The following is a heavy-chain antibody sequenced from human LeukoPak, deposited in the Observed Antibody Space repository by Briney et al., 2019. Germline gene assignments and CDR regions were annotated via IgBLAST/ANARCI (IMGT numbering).Heavy chain of an antibody. D-gene: IGHD3-22*01. Sequence: SETLFLTCTVSGGSISSYYWSWIRQPPGKGLEWIGYIYYSGSTNYNPSLKSRVTISVDTSKNQFSLKLSSVTAADTAVYYCARDLYDSSGGAFDIWGQGTMVTVSS. V-gene: IGHV4-59*01. CDR2: IYYSGST. CDR1: GGSISSYY. J-gene: IGHJ3*02. CDR3: ARDLYDSSGGAFDI.